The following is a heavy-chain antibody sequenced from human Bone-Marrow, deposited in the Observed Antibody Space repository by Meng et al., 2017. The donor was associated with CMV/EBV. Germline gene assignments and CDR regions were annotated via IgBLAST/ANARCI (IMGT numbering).Heavy chain of an antibody. CDR2: IRYDGSNK. J-gene: IGHJ6*02. D-gene: IGHD2-15*01. CDR3: AKDSGLVVANLPYYHYGMDV. Sequence: GESLKISCAASGFTFSSYGMHWVRQAPGKGLEWVAFIRYDGSNKYYADSVKGRFTISRDNSKNTLYLQMSSLRAEDTAVYYCAKDSGLVVANLPYYHYGMDVWGQGTTVTVSS. V-gene: IGHV3-30*02. CDR1: GFTFSSYG.